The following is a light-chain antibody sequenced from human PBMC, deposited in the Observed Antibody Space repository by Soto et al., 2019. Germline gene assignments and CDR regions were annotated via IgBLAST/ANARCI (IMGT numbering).Light chain of an antibody. V-gene: IGKV1-39*01. CDR2: AAS. CDR1: QSISSY. CDR3: QRDYNTPRRT. J-gene: IGKJ1*01. Sequence: DIQMTQSPSSLSASVGDRVTITCRASQSISSYLNWYQQKPGKAPKLLIYAASSLQSGVPSRFSGSGSGTDFTLTISSLQPVDFATYYCQRDYNTPRRTCGQGTKVDIK.